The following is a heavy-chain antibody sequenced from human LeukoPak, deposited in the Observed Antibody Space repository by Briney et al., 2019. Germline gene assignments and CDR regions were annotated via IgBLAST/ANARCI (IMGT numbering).Heavy chain of an antibody. Sequence: ASVKVSCKASGYTFTSYDINWVRQATGQGLEWMGWMNPNSGNTGYAQKFQGRVAMTRDTSISTAYMELSSLRSEDTAVYCCARFGGTSRARNYYSYYYMDVWGKGTTVTVSS. V-gene: IGHV1-8*01. CDR3: ARFGGTSRARNYYSYYYMDV. CDR1: GYTFTSYD. CDR2: MNPNSGNT. J-gene: IGHJ6*03. D-gene: IGHD2-2*01.